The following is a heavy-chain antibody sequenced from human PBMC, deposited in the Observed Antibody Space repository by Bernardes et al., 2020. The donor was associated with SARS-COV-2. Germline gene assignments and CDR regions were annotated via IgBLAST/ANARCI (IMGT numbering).Heavy chain of an antibody. V-gene: IGHV4-59*01. CDR3: ARAIRMAYYDILTGYQTKRPPGAFDI. J-gene: IGHJ3*02. Sequence: SETLSLTCTVSGGSISSYYWSWNRQPPGKGLEWNGSIYYSGSTNNNPSPKSRFTISVDTSKNQFSLKLSSVTAADTAVYYCARAIRMAYYDILTGYQTKRPPGAFDIWGQGTMVTVSS. D-gene: IGHD3-9*01. CDR2: IYYSGST. CDR1: GGSISSYY.